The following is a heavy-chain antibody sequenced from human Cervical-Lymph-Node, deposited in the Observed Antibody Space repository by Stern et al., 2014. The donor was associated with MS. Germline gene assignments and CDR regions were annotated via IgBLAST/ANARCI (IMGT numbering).Heavy chain of an antibody. CDR3: ARGSDT. V-gene: IGHV3-7*01. Sequence: VQLVQSGGGLVQPGGSLRLSCAASGFTFSSYWMNLVRPAPGKGLEWVANIKEDGSETYDVDSVKGRFTISRDNAKNSLYLQMNSLRAEDTAVYYCARGSDTWGQGTLVTVSS. D-gene: IGHD2-15*01. CDR2: IKEDGSET. CDR1: GFTFSSYW. J-gene: IGHJ5*02.